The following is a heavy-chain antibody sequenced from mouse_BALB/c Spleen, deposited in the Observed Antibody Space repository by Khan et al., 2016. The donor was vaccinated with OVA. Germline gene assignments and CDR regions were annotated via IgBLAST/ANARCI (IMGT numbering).Heavy chain of an antibody. D-gene: IGHD1-1*01. V-gene: IGHV1-20*01. CDR1: GYSFTGYF. CDR3: ARTYGSDFDN. Sequence: EVKLLESGPELVKPGASVKISCKASGYSFTGYFMNWVMQSHGKSLEWIGRINPHIGETLYNQKFKGKATLTVDESSSTAHMELRSLTSEDAAVYYCARTYGSDFDNWGQGTTLTVSS. J-gene: IGHJ2*01. CDR2: INPHIGET.